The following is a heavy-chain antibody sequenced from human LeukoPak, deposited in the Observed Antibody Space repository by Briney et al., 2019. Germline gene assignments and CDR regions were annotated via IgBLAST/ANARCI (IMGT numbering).Heavy chain of an antibody. CDR3: ARRYCSSTSCYTEAWFDP. CDR1: GGSFSGYY. V-gene: IGHV4-34*01. CDR2: INHSGST. Sequence: SETLSLTCAVYGGSFSGYYWSWIRQPPGKGLEWIGEINHSGSTNYNPSLKSRVTISVDTSKNRFSLKLSSVTAADTAVYYCARRYCSSTSCYTEAWFDPWGQGTLVTVSS. J-gene: IGHJ5*02. D-gene: IGHD2-2*02.